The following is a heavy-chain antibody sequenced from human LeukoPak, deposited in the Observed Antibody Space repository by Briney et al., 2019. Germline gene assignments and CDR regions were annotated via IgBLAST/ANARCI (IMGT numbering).Heavy chain of an antibody. CDR1: GFTFSDHY. CDR2: TRNKANSYTT. Sequence: GGSLRLSCAASGFTFSDHYMDWVRQAPGKGLEWVGRTRNKANSYTTEYAASVKGRFTISRDDSKNSLCMRMHSLKTEDTAVYYCARDNYGVLDIWGQGTMVTVSS. J-gene: IGHJ3*02. V-gene: IGHV3-72*01. CDR3: ARDNYGVLDI. D-gene: IGHD4-17*01.